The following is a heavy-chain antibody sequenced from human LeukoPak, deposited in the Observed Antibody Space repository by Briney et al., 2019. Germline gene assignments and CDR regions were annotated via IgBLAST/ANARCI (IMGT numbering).Heavy chain of an antibody. V-gene: IGHV3-53*01. J-gene: IGHJ3*02. CDR3: ASGSGYYHDAFDI. CDR2: IYSGGST. CDR1: GFTVSSNY. Sequence: PGGSLRLSCAASGFTVSSNYMSWVRQAPGKGLEWVSVIYSGGSTYYADSVKGRFTISRDNSKNTLYLQMNSLRAEDTAVYYCASGSGYYHDAFDIWGQGTMVTVSS. D-gene: IGHD3-22*01.